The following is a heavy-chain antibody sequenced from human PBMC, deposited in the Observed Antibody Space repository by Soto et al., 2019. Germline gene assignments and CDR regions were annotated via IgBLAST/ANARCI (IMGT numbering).Heavy chain of an antibody. Sequence: GASVKVSCKASGYTLTNYYIHWVRQAPGQGLEWMGIINPSGSTTYAQKFQGRVTLTRDTSTSTVYMELSRLRSEDAAVYYCAREAGVAIFGVVSYYGMDVWGQGTTVTVSS. CDR1: GYTLTNYY. V-gene: IGHV1-46*01. CDR3: AREAGVAIFGVVSYYGMDV. J-gene: IGHJ6*02. CDR2: INPSGST. D-gene: IGHD3-3*02.